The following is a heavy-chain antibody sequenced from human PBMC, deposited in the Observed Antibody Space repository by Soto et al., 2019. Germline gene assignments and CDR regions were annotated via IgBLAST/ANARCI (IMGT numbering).Heavy chain of an antibody. D-gene: IGHD3-10*01. J-gene: IGHJ5*02. CDR2: IYWDDDK. CDR3: ARSRAGNWFDP. V-gene: IGHV2-5*02. Sequence: QITLKESGPPLVKPTQTLTLTCTFSGFSLYTSGVGVGWVRQPPGKALEWLALIYWDDDKRYSPSLKSRLTITKDTSKNQVVLTMTNMDPVDTATYYCARSRAGNWFDPWGQGTLVTVSS. CDR1: GFSLYTSGVG.